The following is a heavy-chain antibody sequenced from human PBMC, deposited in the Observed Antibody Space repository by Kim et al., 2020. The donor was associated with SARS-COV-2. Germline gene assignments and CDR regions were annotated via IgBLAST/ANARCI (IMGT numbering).Heavy chain of an antibody. Sequence: DTVKGRFTISSDNSKNTLYLQMNSLRAEDTAVYYCAKMDIVVVVAATPRYWGQGTLVTVSS. V-gene: IGHV3-23*01. J-gene: IGHJ4*02. CDR3: AKMDIVVVVAATPRY. D-gene: IGHD2-15*01.